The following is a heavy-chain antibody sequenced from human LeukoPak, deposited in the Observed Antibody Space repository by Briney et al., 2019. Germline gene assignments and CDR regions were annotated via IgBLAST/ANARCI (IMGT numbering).Heavy chain of an antibody. CDR1: GFLFSNCW. CDR3: VRDGGYSTFDY. D-gene: IGHD4-23*01. V-gene: IGHV3-7*03. Sequence: GGSLRLSCEASGFLFSNCWMSWVRQAPGKGLEWVANINQDGSERNYVDSVKGRLTISRDDAKESLYLQMNGLRAEDTAVYLCVRDGGYSTFDYWGQGTLVTVSS. CDR2: INQDGSER. J-gene: IGHJ4*02.